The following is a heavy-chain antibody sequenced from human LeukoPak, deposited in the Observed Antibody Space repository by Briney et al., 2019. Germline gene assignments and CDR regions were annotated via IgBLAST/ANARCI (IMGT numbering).Heavy chain of an antibody. V-gene: IGHV4-4*02. CDR3: GTTEHDSGDY. Sequence: PSETLSLTCAVSGDPISNSNWWTWIRQPPGKGLEWIGEVYPTGSTNYSPSLKGRVTISVDKSKNQFSLTLTSVTAADTAVYFCGTTEHDSGDYWGQGTLVTVSS. CDR1: GDPISNSNW. CDR2: VYPTGST. D-gene: IGHD6-25*01. J-gene: IGHJ4*02.